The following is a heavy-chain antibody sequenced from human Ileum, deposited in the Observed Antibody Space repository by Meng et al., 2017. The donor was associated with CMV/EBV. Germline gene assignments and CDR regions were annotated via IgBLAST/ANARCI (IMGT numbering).Heavy chain of an antibody. CDR2: ISSSSSYI. CDR3: ANTIFGGESYYYYYGMDV. V-gene: IGHV3-21*01. Sequence: GESLKISCAASGFTFSSYSMNWVRQAPGKGLEWVSSISSSSSYIYYADSVKGRFTISRDNAKNSLYLQMNSLRAEDTAVYYCANTIFGGESYYYYYGMDVWGQGTTVTVSS. D-gene: IGHD3-3*01. J-gene: IGHJ6*02. CDR1: GFTFSSYS.